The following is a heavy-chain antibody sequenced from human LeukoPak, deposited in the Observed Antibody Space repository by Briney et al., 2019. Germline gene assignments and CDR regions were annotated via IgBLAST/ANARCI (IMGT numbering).Heavy chain of an antibody. D-gene: IGHD1-26*01. CDR1: GYTFTGYY. Sequence: SVKVSCKASGYTFTGYYMHWVRQAPGQGLEWMGGIIPIFGTANYAQKFQGRVTITADESTSTAYMELSSLRSEDTAVYYCARDRGGSYDYDAFDIWGQGTMVTVSS. CDR2: IIPIFGTA. V-gene: IGHV1-69*13. CDR3: ARDRGGSYDYDAFDI. J-gene: IGHJ3*02.